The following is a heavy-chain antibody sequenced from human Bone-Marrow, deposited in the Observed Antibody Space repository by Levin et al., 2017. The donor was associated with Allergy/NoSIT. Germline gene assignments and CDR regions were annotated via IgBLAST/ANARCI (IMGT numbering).Heavy chain of an antibody. CDR1: GFTFSSYS. Sequence: GGSLRLSCAASGFTFSSYSMNWVRQAPGKGLEWVSSISSSSSYIYYADSVKGRFTISRDNAKNSLYLQMNSLRAEDTAVYYCARDDPPLVRGVMVYWGQGTLVTVSS. CDR3: ARDDPPLVRGVMVY. V-gene: IGHV3-21*01. D-gene: IGHD3-10*01. CDR2: ISSSSSYI. J-gene: IGHJ4*02.